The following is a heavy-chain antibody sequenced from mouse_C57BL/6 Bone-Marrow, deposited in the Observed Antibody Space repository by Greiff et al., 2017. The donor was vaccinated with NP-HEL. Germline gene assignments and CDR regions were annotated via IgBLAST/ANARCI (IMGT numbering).Heavy chain of an antibody. D-gene: IGHD2-1*01. Sequence: VHVKQSGPELVKPGASVKMSCKASGYTFTDYNMHWVKQSHGKSLEWIGYINPNNGGTSYNQKFKGKATLTVNKSSSTAYMELRSLTSEDSAVYYCANLLGAMDYWGQGTSVTVSS. V-gene: IGHV1-22*01. CDR1: GYTFTDYN. CDR2: INPNNGGT. J-gene: IGHJ4*01. CDR3: ANLLGAMDY.